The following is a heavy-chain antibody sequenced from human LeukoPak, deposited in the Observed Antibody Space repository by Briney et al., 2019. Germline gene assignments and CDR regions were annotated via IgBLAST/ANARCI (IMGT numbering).Heavy chain of an antibody. CDR3: ARRSLLWFGGGNWFDP. CDR2: INHSGST. Sequence: SETLSLTCAVYGGSFTGYYWSWIRQPPGKGLEWIGEINHSGSTNYNPSLKSRVTISVDTSKNQFSLKLSSVPAADTAVYYCARRSLLWFGGGNWFDPWGQGTLVTVSS. V-gene: IGHV4-34*01. CDR1: GGSFTGYY. J-gene: IGHJ5*02. D-gene: IGHD3-10*01.